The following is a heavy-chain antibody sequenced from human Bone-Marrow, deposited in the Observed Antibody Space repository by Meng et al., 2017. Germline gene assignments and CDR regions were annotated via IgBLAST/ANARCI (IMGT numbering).Heavy chain of an antibody. CDR1: GFKLSSYW. Sequence: EVQLVEAGGGLVQPGGSLRLSCLASGFKLSSYWMHWVRQAPGKGLVWVSRINIDGSSTIYADSVEGRFTISRDNAKNTLYLQMNSLRVDDTAVYYCAQLGTTDYWGQGALVTVSS. CDR3: AQLGTTDY. D-gene: IGHD6-13*01. CDR2: INIDGSST. V-gene: IGHV3-74*01. J-gene: IGHJ4*02.